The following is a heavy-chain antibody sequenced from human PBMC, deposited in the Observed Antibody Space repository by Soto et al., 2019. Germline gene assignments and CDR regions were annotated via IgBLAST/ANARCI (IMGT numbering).Heavy chain of an antibody. V-gene: IGHV4-31*03. Sequence: SETLSLTCSGSGGSISSGDYYWSWIRQHPGKGLEWIGYIHNSGTTYYIPPLKSRVAMTVDTSKNQLSLKLTSVTAADTAVYYCARGVTFGGVIAPRFDPWGQGTPVTVT. D-gene: IGHD3-16*02. CDR2: IHNSGTT. J-gene: IGHJ5*02. CDR3: ARGVTFGGVIAPRFDP. CDR1: GGSISSGDYY.